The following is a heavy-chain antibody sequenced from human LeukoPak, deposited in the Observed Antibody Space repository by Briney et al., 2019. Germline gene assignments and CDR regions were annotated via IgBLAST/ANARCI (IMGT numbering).Heavy chain of an antibody. CDR1: GFTFSSTG. V-gene: IGHV3-33*06. J-gene: IGHJ4*02. Sequence: GGSLRLSCAASGFTFSSTGMHWVRQAPGKGLEWVAVIWYDGSNKYYADSVKGRFTISRDNSKDTLYLQMNSLRAEDTAVYYCANRPLNSASGWYGVDYWGQGTLVTVSS. CDR2: IWYDGSNK. D-gene: IGHD6-19*01. CDR3: ANRPLNSASGWYGVDY.